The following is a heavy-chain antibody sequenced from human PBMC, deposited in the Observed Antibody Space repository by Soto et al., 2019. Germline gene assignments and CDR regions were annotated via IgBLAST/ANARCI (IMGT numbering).Heavy chain of an antibody. CDR1: GFTFSNYW. V-gene: IGHV3-7*01. CDR2: IKEDASEK. J-gene: IGHJ4*02. CDR3: ATAIEARFNNYDY. D-gene: IGHD3-16*01. Sequence: EVQLVESGGDLVQPGGSLSLSCVASGFTFSNYWMNWVRQAPGMGLEWVAGIKEDASEKNYVDYVKGRFSIYRDNAKNSLFLQLNSLGAEATAVYYCATAIEARFNNYDYWGQGTLVTVSS.